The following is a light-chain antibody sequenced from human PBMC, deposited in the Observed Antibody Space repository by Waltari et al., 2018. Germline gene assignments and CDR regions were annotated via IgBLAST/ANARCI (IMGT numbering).Light chain of an antibody. Sequence: QSALTQPASVSGSPGQSITISCTGTSSDVGGYNYVSWYQQHPGKAPKLMIYDVSKRPSVGSNRFSGSKSGNTASLTISGIQAEDEADYYCSSYTSSSTFVFGGGTKLTVL. V-gene: IGLV2-14*01. CDR3: SSYTSSSTFV. CDR1: SSDVGGYNY. CDR2: DVS. J-gene: IGLJ3*02.